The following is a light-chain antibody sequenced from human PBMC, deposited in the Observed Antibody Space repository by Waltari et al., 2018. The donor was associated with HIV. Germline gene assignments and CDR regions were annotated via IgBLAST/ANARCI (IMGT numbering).Light chain of an antibody. CDR1: QDINTY. Sequence: DIQMTQSPSSLSASVGDRVTITCRASQDINTYFNWYQQRPGRAPKVLICGASILQSGVPSRFSGSGSGTNFTLTISSLQPDDFAAYYCQQSYSPPWTFGQGTKVEVK. V-gene: IGKV1-39*01. J-gene: IGKJ1*01. CDR3: QQSYSPPWT. CDR2: GAS.